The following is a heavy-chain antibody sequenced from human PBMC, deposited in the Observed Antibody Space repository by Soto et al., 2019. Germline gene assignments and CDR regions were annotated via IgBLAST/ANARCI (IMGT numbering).Heavy chain of an antibody. D-gene: IGHD1-1*01. J-gene: IGHJ6*03. CDR2: IKQDGSEK. CDR3: ARSGRWKHFGYYYYMDV. CDR1: GFTFSSYW. Sequence: GGSLRLSCAASGFTFSSYWMSWVRQAPGKGLEWVANIKQDGSEKYYVDSVKGRFTISRDNAKNSLYLQMNSLRAEDTAVYYCARSGRWKHFGYYYYMDVWGKGTTVTVSS. V-gene: IGHV3-7*01.